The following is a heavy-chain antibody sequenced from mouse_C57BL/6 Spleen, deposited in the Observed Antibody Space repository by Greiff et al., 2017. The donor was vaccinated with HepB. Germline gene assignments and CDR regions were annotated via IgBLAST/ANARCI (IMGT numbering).Heavy chain of an antibody. D-gene: IGHD1-1*01. CDR2: ISDGGSYT. Sequence: DVMLVESGGGLVKPGGSLKLSCAASGFTFSSYAMSWVRQTPEKRLEWVATISDGGSYTYYPDNVKGRFTISRDNAKNNLYLQMSHLKSEDTAMYYCARGPYYYGSSYEGYFDVWGTGTTVTVSS. V-gene: IGHV5-4*03. CDR3: ARGPYYYGSSYEGYFDV. J-gene: IGHJ1*03. CDR1: GFTFSSYA.